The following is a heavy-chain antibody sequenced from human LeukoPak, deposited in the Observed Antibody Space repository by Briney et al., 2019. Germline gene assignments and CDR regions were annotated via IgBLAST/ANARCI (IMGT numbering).Heavy chain of an antibody. Sequence: GGSLRLSCAASGFTFSSFWMHWVRQAPGKGLVWVSRISTDGSRTAYADSVKGRFTISRDNAKNTLYLQMNSLSAEDTAVYYCASGIPYSYVYWGQGTLVTVSS. CDR3: ASGIPYSYVY. D-gene: IGHD5-18*01. CDR2: ISTDGSRT. J-gene: IGHJ4*02. CDR1: GFTFSSFW. V-gene: IGHV3-74*01.